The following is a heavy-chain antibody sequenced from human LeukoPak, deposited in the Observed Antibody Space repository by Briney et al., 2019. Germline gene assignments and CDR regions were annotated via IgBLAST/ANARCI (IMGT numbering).Heavy chain of an antibody. CDR3: AKGGMAGTRGDFDY. CDR1: GFTFSSYG. CDR2: ISGSGGST. D-gene: IGHD6-19*01. J-gene: IGHJ4*02. V-gene: IGHV3-23*01. Sequence: GGSLRLSCAASGFTFSSYGMSWVRQAPGKGLEWVSAISGSGGSTYYADSVKGRFTISRDNSKNTLYLQMNSLRAEDTAVYYCAKGGMAGTRGDFDYWGQGTLVTVSS.